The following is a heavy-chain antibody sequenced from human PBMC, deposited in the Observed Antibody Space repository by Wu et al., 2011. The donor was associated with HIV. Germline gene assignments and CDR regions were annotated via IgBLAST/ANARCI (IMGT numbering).Heavy chain of an antibody. V-gene: IGHV1-69-2*01. J-gene: IGHJ5*02. Sequence: EAQLVQSGAEVKKPGATVKISCKVSGYTFTDYNIHWVQQAPGKGLQWMGHVDPEDDEALYSEKFQGRVTFTADASVDTAYMELSGLKSEDTAMYYCATNYGDFDPWGQGSLVIVSS. CDR2: VDPEDDEA. CDR3: ATNYGDFDP. CDR1: GYTFTDYN. D-gene: IGHD4-17*01.